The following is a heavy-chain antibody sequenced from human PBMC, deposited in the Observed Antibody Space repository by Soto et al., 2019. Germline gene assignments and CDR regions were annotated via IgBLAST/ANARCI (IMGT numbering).Heavy chain of an antibody. V-gene: IGHV3-23*01. D-gene: IGHD3-10*01. J-gene: IGHJ4*02. Sequence: PWGSLRIACATSVFTFSNYAMTWVRQAPGKGLEWVSGLNGSGGSTSSADSVKGRFAISRDNSKNTLYLQMNSLRDGDTAVYYCARGFSAGKGSPPDYWGQGTMVTVSS. CDR1: VFTFSNYA. CDR3: ARGFSAGKGSPPDY. CDR2: LNGSGGST.